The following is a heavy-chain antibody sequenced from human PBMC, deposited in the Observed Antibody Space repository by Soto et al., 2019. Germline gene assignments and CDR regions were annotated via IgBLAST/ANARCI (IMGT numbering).Heavy chain of an antibody. CDR3: AREVYSGYALQPLDY. D-gene: IGHD5-12*01. V-gene: IGHV1-69*08. J-gene: IGHJ4*02. Sequence: QVQLVQSGAEVKKPGSSVKVSCKASGGTFSSYTISWVRQAPGQGLEWMGRIIPILGIANYAQKFQGRVTITADKSTSTAYMELSSLRSEDTAVYYCAREVYSGYALQPLDYWGQGTLVTVSS. CDR2: IIPILGIA. CDR1: GGTFSSYT.